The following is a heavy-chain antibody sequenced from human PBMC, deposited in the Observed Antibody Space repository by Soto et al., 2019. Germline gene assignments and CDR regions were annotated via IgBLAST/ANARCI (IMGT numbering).Heavy chain of an antibody. CDR1: GGSVRSASFY. Sequence: QVQLQESGPGLLRPSETLSLTCTVSGGSVRSASFYWSWVRQPPGKGLEYIGYAYHSDNTNYNPSLKSRVTISLDASRNQISLTLTPVTAADTAIYYRARVDYTSYYYGGHWFDSWGQGTLVIVSS. V-gene: IGHV4-61*01. CDR2: AYHSDNT. CDR3: ARVDYTSYYYGGHWFDS. D-gene: IGHD3-10*01. J-gene: IGHJ5*01.